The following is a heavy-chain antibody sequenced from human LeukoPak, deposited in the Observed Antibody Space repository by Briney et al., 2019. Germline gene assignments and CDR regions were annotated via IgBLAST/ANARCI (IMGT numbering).Heavy chain of an antibody. D-gene: IGHD2-8*01. J-gene: IGHJ4*02. Sequence: GRSLRLSCAASGFTFSSYGMHWVRQAPGKGLEWVAVISYDGSNKYYADSVKGRFTISRDNARNTLYLQMNSLRVEDTAIYYCVRGTNDWTGIDYWGQGTLVTVSS. CDR1: GFTFSSYG. CDR2: ISYDGSNK. V-gene: IGHV3-30*03. CDR3: VRGTNDWTGIDY.